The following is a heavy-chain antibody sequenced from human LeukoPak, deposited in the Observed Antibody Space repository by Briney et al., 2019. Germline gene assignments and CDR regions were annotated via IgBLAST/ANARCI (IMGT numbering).Heavy chain of an antibody. Sequence: GGSLRLSCAASGFTFSSYSMSWVRQAPGKGLEWVSSISSSSSYIYYADSVKGRFTISRDNAKNSLYLQMNSLRAEDTAVYYCARARSTTVTPPHYWGQGTLVTVSS. CDR3: ARARSTTVTPPHY. CDR2: ISSSSSYI. J-gene: IGHJ4*02. CDR1: GFTFSSYS. V-gene: IGHV3-21*01. D-gene: IGHD4-17*01.